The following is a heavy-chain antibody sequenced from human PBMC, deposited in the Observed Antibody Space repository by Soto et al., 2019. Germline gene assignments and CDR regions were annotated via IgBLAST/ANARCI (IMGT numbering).Heavy chain of an antibody. CDR1: RLTFSSFH. CDR2: ITSSSDTI. D-gene: IGHD3-3*01. V-gene: IGHV3-48*02. Sequence: GGSLRLSCAAPRLTFSSFHMNCVRQAPGRELEWVAYITSSSDTIYYSDSVKGRFTISRDNGKNSLFLQMNSLRDEDTAVYYCARVVVVSPREYYDAMDVWGQGTTDIVS. CDR3: ARVVVVSPREYYDAMDV. J-gene: IGHJ6*02.